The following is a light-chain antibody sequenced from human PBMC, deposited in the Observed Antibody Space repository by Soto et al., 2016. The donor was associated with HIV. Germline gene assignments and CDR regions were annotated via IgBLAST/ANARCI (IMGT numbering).Light chain of an antibody. V-gene: IGKV1-12*01. J-gene: IGKJ1*01. Sequence: DIHMTQSPSSVSASVGDRVTITCRASQGISSSLAWYQQKPGKAPKLLIYRASNLQSGVPSRFIGRGYGTEFTLTISSLQPEDFGTYYCLQHNGFPRSFGQGTRVEI. CDR1: QGISSS. CDR2: RAS. CDR3: LQHNGFPRS.